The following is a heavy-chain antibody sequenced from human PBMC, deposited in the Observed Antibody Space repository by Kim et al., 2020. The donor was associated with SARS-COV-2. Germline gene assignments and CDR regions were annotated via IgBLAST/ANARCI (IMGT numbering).Heavy chain of an antibody. D-gene: IGHD3-10*01. CDR3: AKDSYVSGTYYIHTYYYSMDV. CDR2: TSYDGSNK. Sequence: GGSLRLSCAASGFTFSNYGVHWVRQAPGKGLEWVAVTSYDGSNKYYADSVKGRFTISRDNSKNTLFLQMSSLTPKDTALYYCAKDSYVSGTYYIHTYYYSMDVWGQGTTVTVSS. V-gene: IGHV3-30*18. J-gene: IGHJ6*02. CDR1: GFTFSNYG.